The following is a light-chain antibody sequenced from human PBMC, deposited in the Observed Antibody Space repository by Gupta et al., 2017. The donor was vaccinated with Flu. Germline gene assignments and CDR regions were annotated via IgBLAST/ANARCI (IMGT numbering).Light chain of an antibody. CDR2: GAS. CDR1: QRVSSSY. J-gene: IGKJ2*01. V-gene: IGKV3-20*01. CDR3: QQYGSSPPT. Sequence: EIVLTQSPGTLSLSPRERATLSCRASQRVSSSYLAWYQQKPGPAPRLLIYGASSRATGIPDRFSGSGSGTDFTLTISRLEPEDFAVYYCQQYGSSPPTFGQGTKLEIK.